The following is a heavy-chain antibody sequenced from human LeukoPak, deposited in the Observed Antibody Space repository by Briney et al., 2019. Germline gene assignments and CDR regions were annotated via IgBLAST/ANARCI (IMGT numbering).Heavy chain of an antibody. CDR2: ISSSSSDL. V-gene: IGHV3-21*01. CDR1: GFTFSSYS. Sequence: GGSLRLSCSASGFTFSSYSMNWVRQAPGKGLEWVSSISSSSSDLYYTDSVKGRFTISRDDAKNSLYLQMNSLRAEDTAVYYCAKDVGKWESLHFFDYWGQGTLVTVSS. J-gene: IGHJ4*02. D-gene: IGHD1-26*01. CDR3: AKDVGKWESLHFFDY.